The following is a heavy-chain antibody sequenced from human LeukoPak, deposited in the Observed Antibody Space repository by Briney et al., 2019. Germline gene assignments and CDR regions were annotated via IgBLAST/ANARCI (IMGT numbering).Heavy chain of an antibody. V-gene: IGHV3-21*01. CDR3: ARDYTSHCSSTSCYERYYYGMDV. CDR2: ISSSSSYI. J-gene: IGHJ6*02. Sequence: MSGGSLILSCAASGFTVSTNFMNWVRQAPGKGLEWVSSISSSSSYIYYADSVKGRFTISRDNAKNSLYLQMNSLRAEDTAVYYCARDYTSHCSSTSCYERYYYGMDVWGQGTTVTVS. D-gene: IGHD2-2*01. CDR1: GFTVSTNF.